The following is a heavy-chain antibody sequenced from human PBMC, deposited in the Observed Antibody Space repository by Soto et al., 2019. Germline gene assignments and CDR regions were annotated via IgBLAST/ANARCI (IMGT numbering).Heavy chain of an antibody. CDR3: AIITYYYGSGSSNYYYYGMDV. CDR1: GYSFTSYW. Sequence: PGESLKISCKGSGYSFTSYWISWVRQMPGKGLEWMGRIDPSDSYTNYSPSFQGHVTISADKSISTAYLQWSSLKASDTAMYYCAIITYYYGSGSSNYYYYGMDVWGQGTTVTVSS. D-gene: IGHD3-10*01. CDR2: IDPSDSYT. J-gene: IGHJ6*02. V-gene: IGHV5-10-1*01.